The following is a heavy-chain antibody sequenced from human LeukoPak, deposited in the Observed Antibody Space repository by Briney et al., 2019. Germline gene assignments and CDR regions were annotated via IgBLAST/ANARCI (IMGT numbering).Heavy chain of an antibody. CDR3: ARFRIAARPVVWYFDY. D-gene: IGHD6-6*01. CDR2: IYYSGST. CDR1: GGSISSSSYY. J-gene: IGHJ4*02. V-gene: IGHV4-39*07. Sequence: SETLSLTCTVSGGSISSSSYYWGWIRQPPGKGLEWIGSIYYSGSTYYNPSLKSRVTISVDTSKNQFSLKLSSVTAADTAVYYCARFRIAARPVVWYFDYWGQGTLVTVSS.